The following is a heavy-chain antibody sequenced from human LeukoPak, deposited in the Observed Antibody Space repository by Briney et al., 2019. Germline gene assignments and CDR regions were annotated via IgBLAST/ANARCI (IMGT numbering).Heavy chain of an antibody. V-gene: IGHV3-23*01. CDR3: AKMVREFYTIAYYFDY. D-gene: IGHD2-8*01. Sequence: PGESLRLSCAASGCTFSGYAMNWVRQAPGKGLDWVSGISGSGAGTYYADSVKGRFTISRDNSKNTLYLQMNSLRADDTAVYYCAKMVREFYTIAYYFDYWGQGTLVTVSS. CDR1: GCTFSGYA. CDR2: ISGSGAGT. J-gene: IGHJ4*02.